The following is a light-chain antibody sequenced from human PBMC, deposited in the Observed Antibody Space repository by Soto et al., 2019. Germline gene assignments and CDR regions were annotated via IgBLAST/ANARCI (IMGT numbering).Light chain of an antibody. CDR3: QQYDTRPRT. Sequence: DIQMTQSPSSLSASVGDRVTITCQASQDITNYLNWFRQKPWKAHNLLIYDASNLETGGPSRFNGSGSGTHITLTSSSMQSGDSATYYCQQYDTRPRTLGGGTKVKIK. CDR1: QDITNY. J-gene: IGKJ4*01. CDR2: DAS. V-gene: IGKV1-33*01.